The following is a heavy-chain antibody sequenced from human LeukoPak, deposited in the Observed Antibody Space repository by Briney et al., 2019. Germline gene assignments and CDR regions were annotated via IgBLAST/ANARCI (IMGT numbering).Heavy chain of an antibody. V-gene: IGHV3-9*01. D-gene: IGHD5-18*01. Sequence: HSGGSLRLSCKASGFTFDDYAMHWVRRAPGKGLEWVSGISWNGGTIAYADSVRGRFTVSRDNAENSLYLQMNSVRVEDTAVYYCARDWRGYSYGSWGQGTLVTVSS. CDR3: ARDWRGYSYGS. CDR2: ISWNGGTI. J-gene: IGHJ5*02. CDR1: GFTFDDYA.